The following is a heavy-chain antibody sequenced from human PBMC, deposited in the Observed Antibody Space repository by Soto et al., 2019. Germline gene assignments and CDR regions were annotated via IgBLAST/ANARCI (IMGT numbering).Heavy chain of an antibody. D-gene: IGHD2-15*01. CDR1: GFTFSSYA. CDR3: ARDRAYCSGGSCSQTGWFDP. Sequence: PGGSLRLSCAASGFTFSSYAMSWVRQAPGKGLEWVSAISGSGGSTYYADSVKGRFTISRDNSKNTLYMQMNSLRAEDTAVYYCARDRAYCSGGSCSQTGWFDPWGQGTLVTVSS. V-gene: IGHV3-23*01. CDR2: ISGSGGST. J-gene: IGHJ5*02.